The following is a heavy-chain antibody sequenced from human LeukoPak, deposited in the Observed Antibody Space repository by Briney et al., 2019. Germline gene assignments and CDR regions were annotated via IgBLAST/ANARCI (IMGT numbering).Heavy chain of an antibody. V-gene: IGHV1-18*01. CDR2: ISAYNGNT. J-gene: IGHJ4*02. D-gene: IGHD6-13*01. CDR1: GYTFTSYG. CDR3: TRGPLAVAGSPLFY. Sequence: ASVKVSCKASGYTFTSYGITWVRQAPGQGLEWMGWISAYNGNTKYVQKLQGRVTMTTDTSTSTAYMELRSLRSDDTAVYYCTRGPLAVAGSPLFYWGQGTLVTVSS.